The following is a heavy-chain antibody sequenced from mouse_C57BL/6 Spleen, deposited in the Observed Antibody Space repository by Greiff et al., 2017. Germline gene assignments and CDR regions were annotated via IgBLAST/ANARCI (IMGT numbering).Heavy chain of an antibody. CDR3: AKKDSSVYGGAMNY. D-gene: IGHD3-2*02. J-gene: IGHJ4*01. Sequence: VQVVESGPGLVAPSQSLSITCTVSGFSLTSYGVDWVRQPPGKGLEWLGVIWGGGSTNYNSAIMSRLSISKDNSKSQVSLKMTSLQTDGTAMYYCAKKDSSVYGGAMNYCDQGPSPTVSS. CDR2: IWGGGST. V-gene: IGHV2-9*01. CDR1: GFSLTSYG.